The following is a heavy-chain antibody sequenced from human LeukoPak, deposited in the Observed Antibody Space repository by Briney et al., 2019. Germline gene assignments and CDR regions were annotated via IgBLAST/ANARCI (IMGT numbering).Heavy chain of an antibody. CDR1: GFTFSSYA. Sequence: PGGSLRLSCAASGFTFSSYAMSWVRQAPGKGLEWASAISGSGGSTYYADSVKGRFTISRDNSKNTLYLQMNSLRAEDTAVYYCAKDSVFGVVPPTDMDVWGKGTTVTVSS. V-gene: IGHV3-23*01. J-gene: IGHJ6*03. D-gene: IGHD3-3*01. CDR3: AKDSVFGVVPPTDMDV. CDR2: ISGSGGST.